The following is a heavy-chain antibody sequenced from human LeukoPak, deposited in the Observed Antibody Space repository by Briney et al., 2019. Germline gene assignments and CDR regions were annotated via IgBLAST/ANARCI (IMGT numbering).Heavy chain of an antibody. J-gene: IGHJ6*03. Sequence: PSQTLSLTCTVSGGSISSGSYYWSWIRQPPGKGLEWIGEINHSGSTNYNPSLKSRVTISVDTSKNQFSLKLSSVTAADTAVYYCARGSCSGGSCYRGYYYYMDVWGKGTTVTVSS. CDR2: INHSGST. D-gene: IGHD2-15*01. CDR3: ARGSCSGGSCYRGYYYYMDV. CDR1: GGSISSGSYY. V-gene: IGHV4-39*07.